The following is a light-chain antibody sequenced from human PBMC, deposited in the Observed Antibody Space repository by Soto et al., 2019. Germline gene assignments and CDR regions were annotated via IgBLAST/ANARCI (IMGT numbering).Light chain of an antibody. V-gene: IGLV1-44*01. Sequence: QSVLTQPPSASGTPGQRVTISCSTSSSNIGGNTVNWYQQVPGTAPKLLIYSYDQRPSGVPDRFSGSKSGTSAPLAISGLQSEDEADYYCAAWDASLNGYVFGTGTKVTVL. CDR1: SSNIGGNT. CDR3: AAWDASLNGYV. CDR2: SYD. J-gene: IGLJ1*01.